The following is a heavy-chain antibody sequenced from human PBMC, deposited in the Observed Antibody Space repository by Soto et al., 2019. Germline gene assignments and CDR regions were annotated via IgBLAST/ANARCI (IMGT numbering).Heavy chain of an antibody. Sequence: EVQLLESGGGLVQPGGSLRLSCAASGFIFSNYVMTCVRQRPGKGLEWVSTISGSGRDTYYADSLKGRFTISRDSPKNTLYLQINTLRAEDTAIYYCAKDGDYHGSGSFLDYWGQGTLVTVSS. D-gene: IGHD3-10*01. CDR1: GFIFSNYV. V-gene: IGHV3-23*01. J-gene: IGHJ4*02. CDR2: ISGSGRDT. CDR3: AKDGDYHGSGSFLDY.